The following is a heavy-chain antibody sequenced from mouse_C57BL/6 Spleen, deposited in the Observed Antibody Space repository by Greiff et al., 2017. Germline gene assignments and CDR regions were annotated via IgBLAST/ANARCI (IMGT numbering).Heavy chain of an antibody. CDR1: GFTFSSYA. CDR2: ISDGGSYT. J-gene: IGHJ4*01. Sequence: EVKLMESGGGLVKPGGSLKLSCAASGFTFSSYAMSWVRQTPEKRLEWVATISDGGSYTYYPDNVKGRFTISRDNAKNNLYLQMSHLKSEDTAMYYCARVSTMVTEDAMDYWGQGTSVTVSS. V-gene: IGHV5-4*03. CDR3: ARVSTMVTEDAMDY. D-gene: IGHD2-2*01.